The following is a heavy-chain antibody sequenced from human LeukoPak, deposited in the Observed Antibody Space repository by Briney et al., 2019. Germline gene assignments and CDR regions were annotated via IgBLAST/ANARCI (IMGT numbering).Heavy chain of an antibody. J-gene: IGHJ4*02. V-gene: IGHV3-23*01. CDR3: ARVSYVGGVGYFDY. D-gene: IGHD2-8*02. CDR1: GFTFSSYA. Sequence: GGSLRLSCEASGFTFSSYAMSWVRQAPGKGLEWVSVISGTGGSTYYADSVKGRFTISRDNAQNTLYLQMNSLRAEDTAVYYCARVSYVGGVGYFDYWGQGALVTVSS. CDR2: ISGTGGST.